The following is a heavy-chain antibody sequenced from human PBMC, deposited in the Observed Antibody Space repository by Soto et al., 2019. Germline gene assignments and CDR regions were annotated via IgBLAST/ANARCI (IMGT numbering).Heavy chain of an antibody. Sequence: EVQLLESGGGLVQPGGSLRLSCAASGFTFSSYAMSWVRQAPGKGLEWVSAISGSGGSTYYADSVKGRFTISRDNSKNTLYLQMNSLRAEDTAVYYCAKDGEYSSSYEYYYYGMDVWCQGTTVTVSS. V-gene: IGHV3-23*01. D-gene: IGHD6-6*01. J-gene: IGHJ6*02. CDR2: ISGSGGST. CDR1: GFTFSSYA. CDR3: AKDGEYSSSYEYYYYGMDV.